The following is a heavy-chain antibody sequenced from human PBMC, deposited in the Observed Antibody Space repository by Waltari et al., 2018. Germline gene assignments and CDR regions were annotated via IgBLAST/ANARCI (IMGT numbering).Heavy chain of an antibody. Sequence: EVQLVESGGGLAQPGGSLRLSCAASGLSFSNYWMTWVRQAYGKGPEWVAKIKQDGSEKYYMDSVKGRFTISRDNAKNSLYLQMNNLRVEDTAVYYCTRGGRDSSWYWRDWGQGTLVTVSS. V-gene: IGHV3-7*01. CDR3: TRGGRDSSWYWRD. CDR1: GLSFSNYW. CDR2: IKQDGSEK. D-gene: IGHD6-13*01. J-gene: IGHJ4*02.